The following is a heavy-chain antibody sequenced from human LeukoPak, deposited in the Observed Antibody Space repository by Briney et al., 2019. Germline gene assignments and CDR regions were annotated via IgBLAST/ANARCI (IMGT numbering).Heavy chain of an antibody. CDR1: GFTSSIYW. CDR3: ARDYRQLLYEYYFDD. V-gene: IGHV3-7*01. CDR2: IKKDGREK. Sequence: GGCLRLSCAASGFTSSIYWMSWVRQAPRKGLEWVGNIKKDGREKYYVDSVKGLCTISRDNAMNSLQMQMNSLRAEDTAVYYCARDYRQLLYEYYFDDWSQGALVTVSS. J-gene: IGHJ4*02. D-gene: IGHD2-2*02.